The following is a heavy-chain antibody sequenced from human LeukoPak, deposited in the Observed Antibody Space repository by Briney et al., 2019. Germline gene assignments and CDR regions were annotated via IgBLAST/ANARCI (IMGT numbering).Heavy chain of an antibody. CDR3: ASGAWHYDILTDNWFDP. CDR1: GYTFTVYY. J-gene: IGHJ5*02. CDR2: INPNSGGT. V-gene: IGHV1-2*02. D-gene: IGHD3-9*01. Sequence: ASVKVSCKASGYTFTVYYMHWVRQAPGQGLEWMGWINPNSGGTNYAQKFQGRVTMTRDTSISTAYMELSRLRSDDTAVYYCASGAWHYDILTDNWFDPWGQGTLVTVSS.